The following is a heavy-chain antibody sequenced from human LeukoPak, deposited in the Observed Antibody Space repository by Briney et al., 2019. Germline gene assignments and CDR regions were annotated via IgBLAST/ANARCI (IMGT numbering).Heavy chain of an antibody. V-gene: IGHV4-59*08. J-gene: IGHJ4*02. CDR3: ARLDNSGCLDC. CDR2: LDNTGGT. CDR1: GGSISSYY. D-gene: IGHD6-19*01. Sequence: PSETLSLTCAVSGGSISSYYWSWIRQPPGKGLEWVGYLDNTGGTKYNPSLKSRVTISVATSNNQVSLKLASVTAADAAVYSCARLDNSGCLDCWGQGTLVTVSS.